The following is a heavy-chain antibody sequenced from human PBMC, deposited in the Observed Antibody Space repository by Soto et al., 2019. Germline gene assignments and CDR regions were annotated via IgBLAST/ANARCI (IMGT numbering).Heavy chain of an antibody. J-gene: IGHJ4*02. CDR2: IIPIFGTA. CDR3: ARSLLYGDYVNGY. Sequence: SVKVSCKASGGTFRSYAISWVRQAPGQGLEWMGGIIPIFGTANYAQKFQGRVTITADESTSTAYMELSSLRSEDTAVYYCARSLLYGDYVNGYWGQGTLVNVSS. CDR1: GGTFRSYA. D-gene: IGHD4-17*01. V-gene: IGHV1-69*13.